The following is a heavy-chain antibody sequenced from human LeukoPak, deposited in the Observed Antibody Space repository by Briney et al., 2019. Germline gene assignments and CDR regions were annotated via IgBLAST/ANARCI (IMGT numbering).Heavy chain of an antibody. D-gene: IGHD3-22*01. V-gene: IGHV1-18*01. CDR1: GYTFTSYG. CDR2: ISAYNGNT. Sequence: APVKVSCKASGYTFTSYGISWVRQAPGQGLEWMGWISAYNGNTNYAQKLQGRVTMTTDTSTSTAYMELRSLRSDDTAVYYCARDARHYYDSSGYSENPLDYWGQGTLVTVSS. CDR3: ARDARHYYDSSGYSENPLDY. J-gene: IGHJ4*02.